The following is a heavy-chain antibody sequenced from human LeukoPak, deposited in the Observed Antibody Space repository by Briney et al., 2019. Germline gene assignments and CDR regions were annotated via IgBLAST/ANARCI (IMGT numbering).Heavy chain of an antibody. D-gene: IGHD2-15*01. Sequence: ASVKVSCKASGYTFTGYYMHWVRQAPGQGLEWMGWISAYNGNTNYAQKLQGRVTMTTDTSTSTAYMELRSLRSDDTAVYYCARGDIVVVVAAMDYWGQGTPVTVSS. CDR2: ISAYNGNT. CDR3: ARGDIVVVVAAMDY. CDR1: GYTFTGYY. J-gene: IGHJ4*02. V-gene: IGHV1-18*04.